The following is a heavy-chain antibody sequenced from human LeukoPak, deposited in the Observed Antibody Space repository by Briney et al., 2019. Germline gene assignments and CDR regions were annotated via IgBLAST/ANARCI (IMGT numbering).Heavy chain of an antibody. D-gene: IGHD4-11*01. CDR3: AKLTTS. CDR2: TVGGGGGT. CDR1: GFTLSSTS. V-gene: IGHV3-23*01. J-gene: IGHJ4*02. Sequence: GGSLRLSCAASGFTLSSTSMSWVRQAPGKGLEWVAVTVGGGGGTYYADSVKGRFTISRDNSNNTLYLQMNSLRAEDTAVYYCAKLTTSWGQGTLVTVSS.